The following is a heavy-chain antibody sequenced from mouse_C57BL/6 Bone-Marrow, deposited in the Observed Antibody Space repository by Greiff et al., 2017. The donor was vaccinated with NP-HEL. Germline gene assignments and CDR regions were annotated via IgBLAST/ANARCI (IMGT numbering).Heavy chain of an antibody. CDR3: ASSYYYYAMDY. V-gene: IGHV7-1*01. Sequence: EVNLVESGGGLVQSGRSLRLSCATSGFTFSDFYMEWVRQAPGKGLEWIAASRNKANDYTTEYSASVKGRFIVSRDTSQSILYLQMNALRAEDTAIYYCASSYYYYAMDYWGQGTSVTVSS. CDR1: GFTFSDFY. J-gene: IGHJ4*01. CDR2: SRNKANDYTT. D-gene: IGHD1-1*01.